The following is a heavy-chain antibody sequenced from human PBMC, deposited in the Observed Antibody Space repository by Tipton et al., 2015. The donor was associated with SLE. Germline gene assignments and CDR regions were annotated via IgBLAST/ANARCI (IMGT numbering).Heavy chain of an antibody. V-gene: IGHV4-39*07. CDR2: IYYSGST. CDR3: ARNSVAGTDY. J-gene: IGHJ4*02. D-gene: IGHD6-19*01. Sequence: TLSLTCTVSGGSISSSSYYWGWIRQPPGKGLEWIGSIYYSGSTYYNPSLKSRVTISVDTSKNQFSLKLSSVTAADTAVYYCARNSVAGTDYWGQGTLVTVSS. CDR1: GGSISSSSYY.